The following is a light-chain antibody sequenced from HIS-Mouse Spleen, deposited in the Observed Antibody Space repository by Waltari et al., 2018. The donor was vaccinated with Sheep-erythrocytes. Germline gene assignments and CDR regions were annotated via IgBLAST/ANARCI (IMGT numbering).Light chain of an antibody. CDR1: SSDVGGYNY. V-gene: IGLV2-8*01. Sequence: QSALTQPPSASGSPGQSVTISCTVTSSDVGGYNYVSWYQQYPGKAPKLMIYEVSKRPSGVPDRFSGSKSGNTASLTVSGLQAEDEADYYCSSYAGSNNYVFGTGTKVTVL. CDR3: SSYAGSNNYV. CDR2: EVS. J-gene: IGLJ1*01.